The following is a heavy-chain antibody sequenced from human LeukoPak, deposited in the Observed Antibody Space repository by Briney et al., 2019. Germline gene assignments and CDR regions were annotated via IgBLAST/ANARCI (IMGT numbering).Heavy chain of an antibody. D-gene: IGHD3-10*01. CDR3: ARMDYYGSGTYHSWFDP. CDR2: IYAGGKT. CDR1: GDSISTGGCF. Sequence: SETLSLTCTVSGDSISTGGCFWSWIRQPAGKGLEWIGRIYAGGKTNYNPSLRSRVTTSVDTSRNQFSLKLNSVTAADTAVYYCARMDYYGSGTYHSWFDPWGQGTLVTVSS. V-gene: IGHV4-61*02. J-gene: IGHJ5*02.